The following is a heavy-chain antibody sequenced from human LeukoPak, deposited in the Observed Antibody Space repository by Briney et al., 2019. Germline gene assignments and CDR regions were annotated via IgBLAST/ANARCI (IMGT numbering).Heavy chain of an antibody. CDR1: GYTLTELS. CDR3: ATDPLLWFGELMDV. D-gene: IGHD3-10*01. Sequence: ASVKVSCKVSGYTLTELSMHWVRQAPGKGLEWMGGFDPEDGETIYAQKFQGRVTMTEDTSTDTAYMELSSLRSEDTAVYYCATDPLLWFGELMDVWGQGTTVTVSS. V-gene: IGHV1-24*01. CDR2: FDPEDGET. J-gene: IGHJ6*02.